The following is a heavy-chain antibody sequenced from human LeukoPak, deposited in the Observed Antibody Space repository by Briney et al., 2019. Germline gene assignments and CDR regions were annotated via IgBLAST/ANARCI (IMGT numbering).Heavy chain of an antibody. D-gene: IGHD2-15*01. CDR1: GGPISIYY. Sequence: SETLSLTCTVSGGPISIYYWSWIRQPPGKGLEWIGYIYYSGSTNYNPSLKSRVTISVDTSKNQFSLKLSSVTAADTAVYYCARSTDIVVVVAVRDAFDIWGQGTMVTVSS. CDR3: ARSTDIVVVVAVRDAFDI. J-gene: IGHJ3*02. CDR2: IYYSGST. V-gene: IGHV4-59*08.